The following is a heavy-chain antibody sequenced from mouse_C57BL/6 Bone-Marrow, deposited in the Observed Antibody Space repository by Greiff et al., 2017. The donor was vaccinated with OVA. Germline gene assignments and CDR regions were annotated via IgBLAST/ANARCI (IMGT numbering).Heavy chain of an antibody. V-gene: IGHV10-3*01. CDR3: VRAAQATYFDY. Sequence: EVQLVESGGGLVQPKGSLKLSCAASGFTFNTYAMHWVRQAPGTGLEWVARIRSKSSNYATYYADSVKDRFTNSRDDSQSMLYLQMNNLKTEDTAMYYRVRAAQATYFDYWGQGTTLTVSS. CDR2: IRSKSSNYAT. CDR1: GFTFNTYA. D-gene: IGHD3-2*02. J-gene: IGHJ2*01.